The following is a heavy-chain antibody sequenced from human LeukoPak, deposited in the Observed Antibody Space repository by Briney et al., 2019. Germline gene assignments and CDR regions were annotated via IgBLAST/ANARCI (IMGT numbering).Heavy chain of an antibody. CDR1: GGSISSSSYY. V-gene: IGHV4-39*07. CDR2: IYYSGST. D-gene: IGHD1-14*01. Sequence: SETLSLTCTVSGGSISSSSYYWGWIRQPPGKGLGWIGSIYYSGSTYYNPSLKSRVTISVDTSKNQFSLKLSSVTAADTAVYYCARGGDYRNYYYYYMDVWGKGTTVTVSS. CDR3: ARGGDYRNYYYYYMDV. J-gene: IGHJ6*03.